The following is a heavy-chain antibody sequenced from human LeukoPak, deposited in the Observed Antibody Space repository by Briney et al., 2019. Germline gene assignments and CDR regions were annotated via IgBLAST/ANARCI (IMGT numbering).Heavy chain of an antibody. V-gene: IGHV4-59*08. CDR2: IYYRGGT. D-gene: IGHD6-6*01. Sequence: SETLSLTCTVSGGSSSSYYWSWIRQPPGKGLEWIGYIYYRGGTNYNPSLESRVTISVDTSKNQFSLKLSSVTAADTAVYYCARHSSSSSGRGYYYYYMDVWGKGTTVTVSS. CDR3: ARHSSSSSGRGYYYYYMDV. CDR1: GGSSSSYY. J-gene: IGHJ6*03.